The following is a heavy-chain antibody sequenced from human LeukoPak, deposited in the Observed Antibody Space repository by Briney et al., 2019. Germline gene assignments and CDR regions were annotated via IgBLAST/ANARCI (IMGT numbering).Heavy chain of an antibody. Sequence: GESLKISCKGSGYSFTSYWIGWVRRMPGKGLEWMGIIYPGDSDTRYSPSFQGQVTISADKSISTAYLQWSSLKASDTAMYYCARPTGYSSSWYWFDPWGQGTLVTVSS. V-gene: IGHV5-51*01. CDR2: IYPGDSDT. J-gene: IGHJ5*02. D-gene: IGHD6-13*01. CDR3: ARPTGYSSSWYWFDP. CDR1: GYSFTSYW.